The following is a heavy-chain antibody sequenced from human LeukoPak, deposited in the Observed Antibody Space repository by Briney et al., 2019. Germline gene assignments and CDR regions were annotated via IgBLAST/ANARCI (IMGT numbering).Heavy chain of an antibody. D-gene: IGHD3-22*01. J-gene: IGHJ4*02. V-gene: IGHV1-69*05. CDR1: GGTFSSYA. CDR3: AREKYYYDSSGENDY. CDR2: IIPIFGTA. Sequence: ASVKVSCKASGGTFSSYAISWVRQAPGQGLEWMGRIIPIFGTANYAQKFQGRVTMTSDTSSSTAYMELSRLRSDDTAVYYCAREKYYYDSSGENDYWGQGTLVTVSS.